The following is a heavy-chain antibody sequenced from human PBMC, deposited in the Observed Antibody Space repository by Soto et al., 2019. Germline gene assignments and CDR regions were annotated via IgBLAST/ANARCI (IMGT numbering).Heavy chain of an antibody. Sequence: QITLKESGPPLVKPTQTLTLTCTFSGFSLSTSGVGVGWIRQPPGKALEWLALIYWDDDKRYSPSLKSRLTITKDTSKNQVVLTMTNMDPVDTATYYCAPHMTTVTTFDYWGQGTLVTVSS. V-gene: IGHV2-5*02. CDR3: APHMTTVTTFDY. CDR2: IYWDDDK. D-gene: IGHD4-17*01. CDR1: GFSLSTSGVG. J-gene: IGHJ4*02.